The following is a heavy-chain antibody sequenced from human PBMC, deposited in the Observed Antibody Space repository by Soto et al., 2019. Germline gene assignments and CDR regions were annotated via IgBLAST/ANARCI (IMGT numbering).Heavy chain of an antibody. D-gene: IGHD3-3*01. CDR1: GFRFSDVS. CDR3: SGGEDY. CDR2: IRDKDYNYAT. J-gene: IGHJ4*02. Sequence: PGGSLSLSCVGSGFRFSDVSMHWVRQASGKGLEWVGRIRDKDYNYATTYDVSVKGRFTISRDDSKNTVYLQMDSLKTDDTATIYWSGGEDYWGQGVLVTVSS. V-gene: IGHV3-73*01.